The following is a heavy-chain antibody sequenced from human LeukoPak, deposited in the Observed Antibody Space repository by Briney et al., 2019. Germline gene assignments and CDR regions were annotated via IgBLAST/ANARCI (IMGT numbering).Heavy chain of an antibody. CDR2: ISGSGGST. V-gene: IGHV3-23*01. Sequence: PGGSLRLSCAASGFTFSSYGMSWVRQAPGKGLEWVSAISGSGGSTYYADSVKGRFTISRDNSRSTLYLQMNSLRAEDTAVYYCAKDRPDYYDSSGYYYWGQGTLVTVSS. J-gene: IGHJ4*02. CDR3: AKDRPDYYDSSGYYY. CDR1: GFTFSSYG. D-gene: IGHD3-22*01.